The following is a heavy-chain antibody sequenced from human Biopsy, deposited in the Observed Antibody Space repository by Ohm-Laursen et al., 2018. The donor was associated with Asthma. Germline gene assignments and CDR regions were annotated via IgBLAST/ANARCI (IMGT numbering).Heavy chain of an antibody. D-gene: IGHD2-21*02. CDR1: GGSITSSSYY. Sequence: GTLSLTCTVSGGSITSSSYYWTWIRQPPGKGLEWIGNIHYSGSTYSNPSLKSRVTISVDTSKNQFSLKLRSVTAADAAVYYCARGISRVTGLFDHFDSWGQGTLVTVSS. CDR2: IHYSGST. J-gene: IGHJ4*02. CDR3: ARGISRVTGLFDHFDS. V-gene: IGHV4-61*01.